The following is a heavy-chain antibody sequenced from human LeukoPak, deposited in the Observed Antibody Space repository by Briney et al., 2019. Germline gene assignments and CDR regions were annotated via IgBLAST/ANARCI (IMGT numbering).Heavy chain of an antibody. D-gene: IGHD4-11*01. Sequence: PSETLSLTCTVSGGSISSSSYYWGWIRQPPGKGLEWIGSIYYSGSTYYNPSLKSRVTISVDTSKNQFSLKLSSVTAADTAMYYCARGLPPVMKYYFDYWGQGTLVTVSS. J-gene: IGHJ4*02. V-gene: IGHV4-39*01. CDR2: IYYSGST. CDR1: GGSISSSSYY. CDR3: ARGLPPVMKYYFDY.